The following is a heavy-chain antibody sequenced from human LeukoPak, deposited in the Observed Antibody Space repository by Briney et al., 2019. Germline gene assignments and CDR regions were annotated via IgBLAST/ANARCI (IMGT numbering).Heavy chain of an antibody. Sequence: GASVKVSFTASGYTFTGYYMHWVRQAPGQGLEWMGWINPNSGGTNYAQKFQGRVTMTRDTSISTAYMELSRLRSDDTAVYYCARVPIAAAGTLFDYWGQGTLVTVSS. CDR2: INPNSGGT. CDR3: ARVPIAAAGTLFDY. J-gene: IGHJ4*02. V-gene: IGHV1-2*02. CDR1: GYTFTGYY. D-gene: IGHD6-13*01.